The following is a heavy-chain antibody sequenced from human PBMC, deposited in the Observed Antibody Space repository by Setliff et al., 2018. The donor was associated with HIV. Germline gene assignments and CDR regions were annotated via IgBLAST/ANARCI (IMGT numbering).Heavy chain of an antibody. D-gene: IGHD2-21*01. CDR2: ISGTSTYT. CDR3: ARARPQAIDDTYYYYMDV. Sequence: PGGSLRLSCAAPGSTFSDYYMTWIRQAPGKGLEWISYISGTSTYTDYADSVKGRFTISRDNAKKSLYLQMNSLRAEDTAVYFCARARPQAIDDTYYYYMDVWGKGTTVTVSS. V-gene: IGHV3-11*05. J-gene: IGHJ6*03. CDR1: GSTFSDYY.